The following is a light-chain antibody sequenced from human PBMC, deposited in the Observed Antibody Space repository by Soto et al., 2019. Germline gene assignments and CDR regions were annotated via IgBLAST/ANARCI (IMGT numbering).Light chain of an antibody. V-gene: IGLV1-44*01. Sequence: QSVLTQPPSASGTPGRRVTIPCSGSSPNIGNNAVSWYQQFPGTAPKLLIYNNNQRPSGVPDRFSGSKSGTSASLAISGLQSEDEADYYCATWDDSLNARGVFGGGTQLTVL. CDR2: NNN. CDR1: SPNIGNNA. J-gene: IGLJ3*02. CDR3: ATWDDSLNARGV.